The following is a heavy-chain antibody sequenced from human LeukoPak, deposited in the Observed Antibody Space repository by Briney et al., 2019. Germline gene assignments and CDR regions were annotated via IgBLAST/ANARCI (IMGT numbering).Heavy chain of an antibody. CDR3: AKESYYRGSYMYYFDY. CDR2: IYSGGST. V-gene: IGHV3-66*01. Sequence: PGGSLRLSCAASGFTVSSNYMSWVRQAPGKGLEWVSVIYSGGSTYYADSVKGRFTISRDNSKNTLHLQMNSLRAEDTAVYYCAKESYYRGSYMYYFDYWGQGTLVTVSS. CDR1: GFTVSSNY. J-gene: IGHJ4*02. D-gene: IGHD1-26*01.